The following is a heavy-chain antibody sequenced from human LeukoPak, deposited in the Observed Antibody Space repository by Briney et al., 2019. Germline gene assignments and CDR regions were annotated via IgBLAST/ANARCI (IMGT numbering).Heavy chain of an antibody. J-gene: IGHJ5*02. D-gene: IGHD3-10*01. CDR3: ARGGYYGSGSYYNYNWFDP. Sequence: SETLSLTCAVSGGSISSSNWWSWVRKPPGKGLEWIGEIYHSGSTNYNPSLKSRVTISVDKSKNQFSLKLSSVTAADTAVYYCARGGYYGSGSYYNYNWFDPWGQGTLVTVSS. CDR2: IYHSGST. CDR1: GGSISSSNW. V-gene: IGHV4-4*02.